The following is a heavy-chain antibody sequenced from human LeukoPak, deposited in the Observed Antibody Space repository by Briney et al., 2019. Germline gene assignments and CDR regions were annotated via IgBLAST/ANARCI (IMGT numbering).Heavy chain of an antibody. D-gene: IGHD2-2*01. CDR1: GGSISSYY. CDR2: IYYSGST. Sequence: ASETLSLTCTVSGGSISSYYWSWIRQPPGKGLEWIGYIYYSGSTNYNPSLKSRVTISVDTSKNQFSLKLSSVTAADMAVYYCARALVVPAAMVNWFDPWGQGTLVTVSS. J-gene: IGHJ5*02. CDR3: ARALVVPAAMVNWFDP. V-gene: IGHV4-59*01.